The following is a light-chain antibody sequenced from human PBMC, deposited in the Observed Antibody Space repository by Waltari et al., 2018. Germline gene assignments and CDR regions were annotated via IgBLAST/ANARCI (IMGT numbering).Light chain of an antibody. V-gene: IGKV1-39*01. CDR1: QSISSY. CDR3: QQSYSTFIT. J-gene: IGKJ5*01. Sequence: DIQMTQSPSSLSASVGDRVTITCRASQSISSYLNWYQQKPGKAPELLIYAASSLQSGVPSRFSGSGSGTDFTLTISSLQPEDFATYYCQQSYSTFITFGQGTRLEIK. CDR2: AAS.